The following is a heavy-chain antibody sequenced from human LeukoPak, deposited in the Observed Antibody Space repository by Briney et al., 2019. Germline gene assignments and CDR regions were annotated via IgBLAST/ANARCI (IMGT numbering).Heavy chain of an antibody. V-gene: IGHV3-30*18. D-gene: IGHD3-10*01. Sequence: GGSLRLSCAASGFIFSSYGMHWVRQAPGKGLEWVAVISYDGINPYYADSVKGRFTISRDNSENTLYLQMDSLRSEDTAVYYCAKDPFAGYYGSGVYFEYWGQGTLVTVSS. J-gene: IGHJ4*02. CDR3: AKDPFAGYYGSGVYFEY. CDR1: GFIFSSYG. CDR2: ISYDGINP.